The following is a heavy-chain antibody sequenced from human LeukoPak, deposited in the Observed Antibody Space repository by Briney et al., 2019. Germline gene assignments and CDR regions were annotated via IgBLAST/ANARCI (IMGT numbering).Heavy chain of an antibody. CDR3: ARGETTNFAVDV. V-gene: IGHV3-74*01. CDR1: GFTFSNYW. Sequence: PGGSLRLSCAASGFTFSNYWMHWVRQAPGKGLVWVSRINSDGSSRNYADSVKGRFTISKDNAKNTLYLQMNSLRAEDTAVYYCARGETTNFAVDVWGQGTTVTVSS. J-gene: IGHJ6*02. D-gene: IGHD4-11*01. CDR2: INSDGSSR.